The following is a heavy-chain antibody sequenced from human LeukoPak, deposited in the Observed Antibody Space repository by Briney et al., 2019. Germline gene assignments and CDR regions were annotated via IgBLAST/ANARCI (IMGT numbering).Heavy chain of an antibody. Sequence: ASVKVSCKASGGTFSSYAISWVRQAPGQGLEWMGRIIPILGIANYAQKFQGRVTITADKSTSTAYMELSSLRSEDTAVYYCARDTETWYSSGWYAEDAFDIWGQGTMVTVSS. J-gene: IGHJ3*02. CDR2: IIPILGIA. CDR3: ARDTETWYSSGWYAEDAFDI. CDR1: GGTFSSYA. V-gene: IGHV1-69*04. D-gene: IGHD6-19*01.